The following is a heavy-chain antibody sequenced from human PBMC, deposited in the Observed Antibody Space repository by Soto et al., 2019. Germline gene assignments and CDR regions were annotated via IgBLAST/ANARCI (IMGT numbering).Heavy chain of an antibody. CDR3: ANRPGQMAPYAFDY. D-gene: IGHD2-8*01. J-gene: IGHJ4*02. CDR2: ISGSGGST. V-gene: IGHV3-23*01. CDR1: GVTFSSFP. Sequence: GGSLRLSCAASGVTFSSFPLSWVRQAPGKGLEWVSAISGSGGSTYYADSAKGRFTISRDNSKNTLYLQLDSLRAEDTAVYYCANRPGQMAPYAFDYWGQGTLVTVSS.